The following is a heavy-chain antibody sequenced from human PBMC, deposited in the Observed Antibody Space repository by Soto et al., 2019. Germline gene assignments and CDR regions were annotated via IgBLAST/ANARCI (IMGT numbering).Heavy chain of an antibody. CDR3: ARGREFLEWLYSYYGMDV. CDR1: GFTFSSYA. CDR2: ISYDGSNK. D-gene: IGHD3-3*01. V-gene: IGHV3-30-3*01. J-gene: IGHJ6*02. Sequence: PGGSLRLSCAASGFTFSSYAMHWVRQAPGKGLEWVAVISYDGSNKYYADSVKGRFTISRDNSKNTLYLQMNSLRAEDTAVYYCARGREFLEWLYSYYGMDVWGQGTTVTVSS.